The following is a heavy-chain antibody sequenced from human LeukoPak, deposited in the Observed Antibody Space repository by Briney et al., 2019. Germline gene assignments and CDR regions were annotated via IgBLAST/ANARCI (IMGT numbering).Heavy chain of an antibody. J-gene: IGHJ6*03. CDR1: GGSISSSSYY. CDR2: TYYSGST. Sequence: SETLSLTCIVSGGSISSSSYYWGWVRQPPGKGLEWIGSTYYSGSTYYKPPLKSRVTISVDTSKNQVSLKLSSVTAADTAVYYCARASGSYYNYYYYMDVWGKGTTVTVSS. D-gene: IGHD1-26*01. CDR3: ARASGSYYNYYYYMDV. V-gene: IGHV4-39*01.